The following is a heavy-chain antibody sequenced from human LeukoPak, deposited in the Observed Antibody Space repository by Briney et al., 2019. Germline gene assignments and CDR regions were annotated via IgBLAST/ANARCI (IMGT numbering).Heavy chain of an antibody. Sequence: ASETLSLTCTVSGGSISSGGYYWSWIRQPPGKGLEWIGYIYHSGSTYYNPSLKSRVTISVDRSKNQFSLKLSSVTAADTAVYYCARSDYGASFDSWGQGTLVPSPQ. CDR1: GGSISSGGYY. V-gene: IGHV4-30-2*01. CDR2: IYHSGST. J-gene: IGHJ4*02. CDR3: ARSDYGASFDS. D-gene: IGHD4-17*01.